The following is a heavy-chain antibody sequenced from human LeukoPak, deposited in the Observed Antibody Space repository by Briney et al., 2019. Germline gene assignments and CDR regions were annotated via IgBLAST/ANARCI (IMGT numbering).Heavy chain of an antibody. CDR2: FDPEDAET. CDR3: ATDLRGDSVWGCFDY. V-gene: IGHV1-24*01. J-gene: IGHJ4*02. Sequence: KVSGYSRTELSMHWVRQAPGKGLEWMGGFDPEDAETVYAQNFQGRVTMTEDTSTDTAYMELSSLISEDTAVYYCATDLRGDSVWGCFDYWGQGTLVTVSS. D-gene: IGHD3-16*01. CDR1: GYSRTELS.